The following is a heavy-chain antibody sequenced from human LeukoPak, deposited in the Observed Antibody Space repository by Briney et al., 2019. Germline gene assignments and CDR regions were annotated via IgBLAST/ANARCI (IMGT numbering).Heavy chain of an antibody. CDR2: INSDGSST. D-gene: IGHD6-13*01. CDR3: ARSSSWYEGYYYYYMDV. V-gene: IGHV3-74*01. J-gene: IGHJ6*03. Sequence: GGSLRLSCAASGFTFSSYWMHWVRQAPGKGLVWVSRINSDGSSTSYADSVKGRFTISRDNAKNTLYLQMNSLRAEDTAVYYCARSSSWYEGYYYYYMDVWGKGTTVTVSS. CDR1: GFTFSSYW.